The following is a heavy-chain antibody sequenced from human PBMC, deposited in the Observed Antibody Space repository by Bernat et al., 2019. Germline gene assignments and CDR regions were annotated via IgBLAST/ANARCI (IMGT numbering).Heavy chain of an antibody. J-gene: IGHJ6*02. CDR2: ISSSSSTI. CDR3: ARGGYSYGGPYDYYYGMDV. V-gene: IGHV3-48*02. Sequence: EVQLVESGGGLVQPGGSLRLSCAASGFTFSSYSMNWVRQAPGKGLEWVSYISSSSSTIYYADSVKGRFTISRDNAKNSLYLQMNSLRDEDTAVYYCARGGYSYGGPYDYYYGMDVWGQGTTVTVSS. CDR1: GFTFSSYS. D-gene: IGHD5-18*01.